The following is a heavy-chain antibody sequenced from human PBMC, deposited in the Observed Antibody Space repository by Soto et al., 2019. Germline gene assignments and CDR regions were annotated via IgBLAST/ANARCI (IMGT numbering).Heavy chain of an antibody. CDR2: INYSGST. J-gene: IGHJ6*03. V-gene: IGHV4-59*08. D-gene: IGHD1-26*01. CDR1: GGSISSYY. CDR3: ARGRLGYYYYYMDV. Sequence: SETLSLTCTVSGGSISSYYWSWIRQPPGKGLEWIGYINYSGSTNYNPSLKSRVPISVDTSKNQFSLKLSSVTAADTAVYYCARGRLGYYYYYMDVWGKGTTVTVSS.